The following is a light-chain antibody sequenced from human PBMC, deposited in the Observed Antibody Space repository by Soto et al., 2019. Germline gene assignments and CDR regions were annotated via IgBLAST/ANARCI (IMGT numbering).Light chain of an antibody. J-gene: IGKJ1*01. CDR1: QAVNTR. V-gene: IGKV3-11*01. Sequence: EIVLTQSPATLSSFPGDRVTLSCRASQAVNTRLAWYQHKPGQAPRLLIYRTSNRAAGIPARFSGSGSGTDFTLTISDVEPGDFAVYYCHQRQSWPRTFGQGTKVDIK. CDR2: RTS. CDR3: HQRQSWPRT.